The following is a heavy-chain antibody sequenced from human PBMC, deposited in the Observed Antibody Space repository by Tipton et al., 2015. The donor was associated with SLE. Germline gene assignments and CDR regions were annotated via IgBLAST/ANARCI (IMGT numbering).Heavy chain of an antibody. J-gene: IGHJ2*01. CDR3: ASAVVVNNDWYFDL. V-gene: IGHV4-38-2*01. CDR2: IYHSGST. CDR1: GYSISSGYY. D-gene: IGHD3-22*01. Sequence: PGLVKPSETLSLTCAVSGYSISSGYYWGWIRQPPGKGLEWIGSIYHSGSTYYNPSLKSRVTISVGTSKNRFSLKLSSVTAADTAVYYCASAVVVNNDWYFDLWGRGTLVTVSS.